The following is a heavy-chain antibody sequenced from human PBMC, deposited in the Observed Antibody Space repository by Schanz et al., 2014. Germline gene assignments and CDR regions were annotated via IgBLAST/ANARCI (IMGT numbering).Heavy chain of an antibody. CDR2: ISGYTGDT. CDR3: ARLSVAGRPHVNYWYFDL. CDR1: GYDFHIYA. J-gene: IGHJ2*01. V-gene: IGHV1-18*01. D-gene: IGHD6-19*01. Sequence: QILLVQPGPEVKKPGASVTVSCKASGYDFHIYAYSWVRQAPGQGPEWIGWISGYTGDTKYAQKFQGWVTMTRDTSISTAYMEVSRLKSDDTAVYYCARLSVAGRPHVNYWYFDLWGRGTLVTVSS.